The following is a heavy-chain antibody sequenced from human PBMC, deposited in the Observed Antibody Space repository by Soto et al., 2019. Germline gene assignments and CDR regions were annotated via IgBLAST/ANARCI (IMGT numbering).Heavy chain of an antibody. V-gene: IGHV4-59*01. CDR3: ARDLGVRGVSIAPDYYCCREG. Sequence: SETLSLTCTVSGGSISSYYWSWIRQPPGKGLEWIGYIYHSGSTNYNPSLKSRVTISVDTSKNQFSLKLSTVTAADTAVHYCARDLGVRGVSIAPDYYCCREGCRRGHRVAVSS. CDR2: IYHSGST. CDR1: GGSISSYY. J-gene: IGHJ6*02. D-gene: IGHD3-10*01.